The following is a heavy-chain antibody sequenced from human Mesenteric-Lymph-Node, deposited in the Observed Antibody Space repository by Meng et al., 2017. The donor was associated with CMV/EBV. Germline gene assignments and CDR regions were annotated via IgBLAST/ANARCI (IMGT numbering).Heavy chain of an antibody. D-gene: IGHD3-16*01. V-gene: IGHV4-4*02. J-gene: IGHJ5*02. CDR2: IHHSGSI. Sequence: FSGGSIPTGHWWSWVRQSPGKGLEWIGEIHHSGSINYNPSLKSRVTIVVDQSKNQFSLKLSSVTAADTAMYYCARDGANSWNWFDPWGQGTLVTVSS. CDR1: GGSIPTGHW. CDR3: ARDGANSWNWFDP.